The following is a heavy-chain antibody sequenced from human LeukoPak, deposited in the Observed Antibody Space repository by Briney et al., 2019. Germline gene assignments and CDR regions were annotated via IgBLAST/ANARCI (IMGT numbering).Heavy chain of an antibody. J-gene: IGHJ6*03. CDR2: MNPNSGNT. Sequence: ASVKVSCKASGYTFTSYDINWVRQATGQGLEWMGWMNPNSGNTGYAQKFQGRVTMTRNTSISTAYMELSSLRAEDTAVYYCAKGDFNILTGYSYYYYMDVWGKGTTVTISS. D-gene: IGHD3-9*01. CDR3: AKGDFNILTGYSYYYYMDV. V-gene: IGHV1-8*01. CDR1: GYTFTSYD.